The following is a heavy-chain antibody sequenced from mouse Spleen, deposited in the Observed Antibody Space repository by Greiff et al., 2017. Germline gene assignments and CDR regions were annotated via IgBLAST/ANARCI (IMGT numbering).Heavy chain of an antibody. J-gene: IGHJ3*01. CDR2: ISSGGDYI. D-gene: IGHD3-2*02. V-gene: IGHV5-9-1*02. CDR1: GFTFSSYA. CDR3: TRATSSSGLAY. Sequence: EVKLMESGEGLVKPGGSLKLSCAASGFTFSSYAMSWVRQTPEKRLEWVAYISSGGDYIYYADTVKGRFTISRDNARNTLYLQMSSLKSEDTAMYYCTRATSSSGLAYWGQGTLVTVSA.